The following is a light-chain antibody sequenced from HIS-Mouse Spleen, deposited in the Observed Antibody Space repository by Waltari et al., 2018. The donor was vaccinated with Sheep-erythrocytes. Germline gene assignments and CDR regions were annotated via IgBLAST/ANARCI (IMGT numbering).Light chain of an antibody. CDR1: SSDVGGYNY. Sequence: QSALTQPRSVSGSPGQSVTISCTGTSSDVGGYNYVSWYQQHPGKAPKLMIYDVSKWPSGVPDRFSGSKSGNTASLTISGLQAEDEADYYCCSYAGSYNHVFATVTKVTVL. CDR3: CSYAGSYNHV. CDR2: DVS. J-gene: IGLJ1*01. V-gene: IGLV2-11*01.